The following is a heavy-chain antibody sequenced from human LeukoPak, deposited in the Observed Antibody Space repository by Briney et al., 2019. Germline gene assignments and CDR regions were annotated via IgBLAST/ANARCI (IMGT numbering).Heavy chain of an antibody. CDR2: IYYSGST. V-gene: IGHV4-39*01. D-gene: IGHD3-10*01. CDR3: ARGGSYYF. Sequence: SETLSLTCTVSGGSISSSSYYWGWIRQPPGKGLEWIGSIYYSGSTYYNPSLKSRVTISIDTSKNQFSLKLSSVTAADTAVYYCARGGSYYFWGQGALVTVSS. J-gene: IGHJ4*02. CDR1: GGSISSSSYY.